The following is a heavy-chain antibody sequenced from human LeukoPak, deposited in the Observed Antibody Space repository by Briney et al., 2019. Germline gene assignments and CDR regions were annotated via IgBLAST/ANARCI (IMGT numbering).Heavy chain of an antibody. CDR1: GYSFTSYW. V-gene: IGHV5-51*01. J-gene: IGHJ4*02. CDR2: IYPGDFDT. CDR3: ASSSVYCSGGSCYWGY. Sequence: GESLKISCKGSGYSFTSYWIGWVRQMPGKGLEWMGIIYPGDFDTRYSPSFQGQVTISADKSISTAYLRWSSLKASDTAMYYCASSSVYCSGGSCYWGYWGQGTLVTVSS. D-gene: IGHD2-15*01.